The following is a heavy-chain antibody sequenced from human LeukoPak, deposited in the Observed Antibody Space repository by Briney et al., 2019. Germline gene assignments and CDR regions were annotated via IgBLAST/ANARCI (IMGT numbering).Heavy chain of an antibody. CDR2: ISSSSGTI. Sequence: GGSLRLSCAASGFTFSGYSMNWVRQAPGKGLEWVSYISSSSGTIYYADSVKGRFTISRDNAKNSLYLQMNSLRAEDTAVYYFASLYSYGHTNWGQRTLVTVSS. CDR3: ASLYSYGHTN. CDR1: GFTFSGYS. V-gene: IGHV3-48*01. D-gene: IGHD5-18*01. J-gene: IGHJ4*02.